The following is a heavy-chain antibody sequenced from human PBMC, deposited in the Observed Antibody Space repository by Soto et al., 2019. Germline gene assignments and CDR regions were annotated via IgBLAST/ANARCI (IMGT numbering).Heavy chain of an antibody. V-gene: IGHV3-64D*08. CDR3: IRGLYGLYV. CDR2: VSPNGNDK. J-gene: IGHJ6*02. Sequence: EVQLVESGGGLVQPGGSLRLSCSASGFTFSGRSMHWVRQAPGKGLEYVSGVSPNGNDKYYTDSVKGRFTISRDNSKNTLHLQMSSLSPEDTALFYCIRGLYGLYVWGQGTTVTVSS. CDR1: GFTFSGRS.